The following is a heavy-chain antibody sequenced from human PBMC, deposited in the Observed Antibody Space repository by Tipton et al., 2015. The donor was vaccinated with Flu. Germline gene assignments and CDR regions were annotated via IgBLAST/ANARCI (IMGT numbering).Heavy chain of an antibody. J-gene: IGHJ4*02. Sequence: TLSLTCSLSGGSISDYYYTWIRQPPGKGLEWIGSIFYTGNTDYSPSLKSRVTISLDTSKNQFSLKLSSVTAADTAVYYCARDLGSSGSFDYWGQGTLVTVSS. V-gene: IGHV4-59*13. CDR3: ARDLGSSGSFDY. CDR1: GGSISDYY. D-gene: IGHD6-13*01. CDR2: IFYTGNT.